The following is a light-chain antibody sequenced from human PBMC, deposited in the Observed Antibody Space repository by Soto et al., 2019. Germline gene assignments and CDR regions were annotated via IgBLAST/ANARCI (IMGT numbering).Light chain of an antibody. CDR3: TSYAGANTLV. J-gene: IGLJ2*01. CDR1: NSDIGNYNL. Sequence: QSALTQPRSVSGSPGQSVSISCTGTNSDIGNYNLVSWYQQPPGKAPKLIISAVSRRPTGVPDRFSGSKSGNTASLTISGLQAEDEADYYCTSYAGANTLVFGGGTKLNVL. CDR2: AVS. V-gene: IGLV2-11*01.